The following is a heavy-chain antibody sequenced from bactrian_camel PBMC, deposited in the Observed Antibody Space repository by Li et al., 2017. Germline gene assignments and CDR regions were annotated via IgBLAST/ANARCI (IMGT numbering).Heavy chain of an antibody. V-gene: IGHV3S40*01. D-gene: IGHD6*01. Sequence: VQLVESGGSLVQPGGSLRLSCVASRFSFSNYYMSWVRQAPGKGLEWVSAINSGAESTYYADSVKGRFTVSRDNAKNTLYLQLNSLKTEDTAMYYCTRSLWYGTNRYQDFWGQGTQVTVS. CDR3: TRSLWYGTNRYQDF. CDR1: RFSFSNYY. CDR2: INSGAEST. J-gene: IGHJ4*01.